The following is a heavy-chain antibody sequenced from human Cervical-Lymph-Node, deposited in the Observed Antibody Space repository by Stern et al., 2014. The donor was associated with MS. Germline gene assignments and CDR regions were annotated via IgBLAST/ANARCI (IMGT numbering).Heavy chain of an antibody. D-gene: IGHD6-13*01. V-gene: IGHV1-69*01. CDR1: GGTFSSYT. J-gene: IGHJ5*02. CDR2: IIPIFRTP. Sequence: VQLLQSAAEVKKPGSSVKVSCKASGGTFSSYTISWVRQAPGQGLEWMGGIIPIFRTPNYAQKFQGRVTITADESTSTAYMELSSLRSEDTAVYYCARDRMSIAAAGTSWFDPWGQGTLVTVSS. CDR3: ARDRMSIAAAGTSWFDP.